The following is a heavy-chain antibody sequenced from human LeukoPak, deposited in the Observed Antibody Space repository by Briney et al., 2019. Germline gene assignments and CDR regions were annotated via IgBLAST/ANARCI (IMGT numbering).Heavy chain of an antibody. Sequence: ASVKVSCKASGGTFSSYAISWVRQAPGQGLEWMGGIIPIFGTANYAQKVKGRVTITADESTSTAYMELSSLRSEDTAVYYCAREGATMDYYFDYWGQGTLVTVSS. J-gene: IGHJ4*02. CDR1: GGTFSSYA. CDR2: IIPIFGTA. V-gene: IGHV1-69*13. D-gene: IGHD5-24*01. CDR3: AREGATMDYYFDY.